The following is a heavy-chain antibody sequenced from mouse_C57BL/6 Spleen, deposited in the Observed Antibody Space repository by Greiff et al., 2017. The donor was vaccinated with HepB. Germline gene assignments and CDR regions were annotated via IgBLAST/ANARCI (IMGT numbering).Heavy chain of an antibody. CDR2: IDPETGGT. CDR3: TGITTVVTMDY. V-gene: IGHV1-15*01. Sequence: VQLQESGAELVRPGASVTLSCKASGYTFTDYEMHWVKQTPVHGLEWIGAIDPETGGTAYNQKFKGKAILTADKSSSTAYMELRSLTSEDSAVYYCTGITTVVTMDYWGQGTSVTVSS. CDR1: GYTFTDYE. J-gene: IGHJ4*01. D-gene: IGHD1-1*01.